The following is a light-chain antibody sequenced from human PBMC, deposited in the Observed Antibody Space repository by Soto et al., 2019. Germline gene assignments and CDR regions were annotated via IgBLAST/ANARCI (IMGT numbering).Light chain of an antibody. J-gene: IGLJ1*01. CDR1: SSNIGNNY. CDR3: GTWDSSLSAGG. CDR2: DNN. Sequence: QSVLTPPPSVSAAPGQKVTISCSGSSSNIGNNYVSWYQQLPGTAPKLLIYDNNKRPSGIPDRFSGSKSGTSATLGITGLQTGDEADYYCGTWDSSLSAGGFGTGTKV. V-gene: IGLV1-51*01.